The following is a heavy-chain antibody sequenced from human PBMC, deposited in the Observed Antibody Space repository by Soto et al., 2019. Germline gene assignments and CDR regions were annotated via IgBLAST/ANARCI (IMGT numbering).Heavy chain of an antibody. J-gene: IGHJ6*02. Sequence: GGSLRLSCAASGFTFSSYGMHWVRQAPGKGLEWVAVIWYDGSNKYYADSVKGRFTISRDNSKNTLYLQMNSLRAEDTAVYYCARATLLGRITIFNDYYYGMDVWGQGTTVTVSS. CDR1: GFTFSSYG. CDR3: ARATLLGRITIFNDYYYGMDV. V-gene: IGHV3-33*01. D-gene: IGHD3-3*01. CDR2: IWYDGSNK.